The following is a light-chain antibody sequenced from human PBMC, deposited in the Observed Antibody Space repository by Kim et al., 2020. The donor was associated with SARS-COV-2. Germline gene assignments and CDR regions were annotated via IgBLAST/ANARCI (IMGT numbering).Light chain of an antibody. J-gene: IGKJ1*01. CDR1: QSAGTN. V-gene: IGKV3-15*01. Sequence: EIVMTQSPATLSVSPGERATLSCRASQSAGTNLAWYQHKPGQAPRLLISDSSTRATGIPARFSGSGSGTEFTLTISSLRSEDFALYYCQQYNDWPWTFGPGTKVEIK. CDR2: DSS. CDR3: QQYNDWPWT.